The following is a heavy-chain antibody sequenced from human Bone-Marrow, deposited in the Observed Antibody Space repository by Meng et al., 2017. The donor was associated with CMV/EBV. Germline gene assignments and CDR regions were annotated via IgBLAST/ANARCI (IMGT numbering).Heavy chain of an antibody. CDR3: ARDYGVVVPAAIGNYYYGMDV. Sequence: GSLKISCAASGFTFSSYAMHWVRQAPGKGLEWVAVISYDGSNKYYADSVKGRFTISRDNSKNTLYLQMNSLRAEDTAVYYCARDYGVVVPAAIGNYYYGMDVWGQGTTVTV. V-gene: IGHV3-30-3*01. CDR1: GFTFSSYA. CDR2: ISYDGSNK. J-gene: IGHJ6*02. D-gene: IGHD2-2*01.